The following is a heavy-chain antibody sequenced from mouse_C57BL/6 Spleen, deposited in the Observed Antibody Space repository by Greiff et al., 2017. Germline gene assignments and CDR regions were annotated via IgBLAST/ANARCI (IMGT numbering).Heavy chain of an antibody. CDR2: IYPGDGDT. CDR1: GYAFSSSW. Sequence: VQLQQSGPELVKPGASVKISCKASGYAFSSSWMNWVKQRPGKGLEWIGRIYPGDGDTNYNGKFKGKATLTADKSSSTACMQLSSLTSEDSAVYFCARDYYGSTYYAMDYWGQGTSVTVSS. CDR3: ARDYYGSTYYAMDY. V-gene: IGHV1-82*01. J-gene: IGHJ4*01. D-gene: IGHD1-1*01.